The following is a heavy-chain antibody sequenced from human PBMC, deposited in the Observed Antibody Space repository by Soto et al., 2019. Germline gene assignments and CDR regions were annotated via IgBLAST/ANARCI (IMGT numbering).Heavy chain of an antibody. V-gene: IGHV3-23*01. J-gene: IGHJ6*02. D-gene: IGHD1-26*01. Sequence: EVLLLESGGGLVQPGGSLRLSCAGSGFTSGTTWVRQTPGRGLEWVSGISASSGKIFYADSMRGRFTISKDNSKNTLYLQMDSLRDDDTAIYFCTQWDGYADVWGQGTTVIVS. CDR1: GFTSGT. CDR3: TQWDGYADV. CDR2: ISASSGKI.